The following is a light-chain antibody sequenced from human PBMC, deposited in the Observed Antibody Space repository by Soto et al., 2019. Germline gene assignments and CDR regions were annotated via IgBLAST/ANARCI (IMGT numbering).Light chain of an antibody. V-gene: IGLV1-47*01. CDR1: SSNIGSNF. Sequence: QSVVTQPPSASGTPGQRVTISCSGSSSNIGSNFVYWYQHLPGTAPKLLIYRDSQWPSGVPDRFSGSKSGTSASLAISGLRSEDEGDYYCAVWDDSLRAVVFGGGTKLTVL. CDR2: RDS. CDR3: AVWDDSLRAVV. J-gene: IGLJ2*01.